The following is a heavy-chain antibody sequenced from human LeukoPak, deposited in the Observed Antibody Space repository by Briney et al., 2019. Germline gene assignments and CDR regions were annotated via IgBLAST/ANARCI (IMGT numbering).Heavy chain of an antibody. V-gene: IGHV1-2*02. CDR2: INPNSGGT. J-gene: IGHJ6*03. CDR3: ARDGSPSGIAAAGRIYYYYMDV. Sequence: ASVKVSCKASGYTFTGYYMHWGRQAPGQGLEWMGWINPNSGGTNYAQKFQGRVTMTRDTSISTAYMELSRLRSDDTAVYYCARDGSPSGIAAAGRIYYYYMDVWGKGTTVTVSS. D-gene: IGHD6-13*01. CDR1: GYTFTGYY.